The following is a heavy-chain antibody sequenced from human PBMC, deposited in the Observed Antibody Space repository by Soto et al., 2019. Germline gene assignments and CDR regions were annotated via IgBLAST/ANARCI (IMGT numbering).Heavy chain of an antibody. CDR3: THSGSYSYYYYGMDV. CDR1: GFTFSNAW. V-gene: IGHV3-15*01. D-gene: IGHD3-10*01. CDR2: IKSKTDGGTT. J-gene: IGHJ6*02. Sequence: GSLRLSCAASGFTFSNAWMSWVRQAPGKGLEWVGRIKSKTDGGTTDYAAPVKGRFTISRDDSKNTLYLQMNSLKTEDTAVYYCTHSGSYSYYYYGMDVWGQGTTVTVSS.